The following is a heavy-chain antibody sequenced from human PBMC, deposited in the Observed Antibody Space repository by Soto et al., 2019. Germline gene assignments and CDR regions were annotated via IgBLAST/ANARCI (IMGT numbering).Heavy chain of an antibody. CDR1: GGSFSGYC. Sequence: KPSETLSLTCAVYGGSFSGYCWSWIRQPPGKGLEWIGEINHSGSTNYNPSLKSRVTISVDTSKNQFSLKLSSVTAADTAVYYCARGGSIAARSYYFDYWGQGTLVTVSS. D-gene: IGHD6-6*01. V-gene: IGHV4-34*01. CDR2: INHSGST. J-gene: IGHJ4*02. CDR3: ARGGSIAARSYYFDY.